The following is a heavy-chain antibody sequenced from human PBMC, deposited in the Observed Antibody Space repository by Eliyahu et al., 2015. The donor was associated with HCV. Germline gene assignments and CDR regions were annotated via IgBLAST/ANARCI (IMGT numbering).Heavy chain of an antibody. CDR3: AKAPYYYDSSGYYPFDY. D-gene: IGHD3-22*01. V-gene: IGHV3-43*02. CDR2: ISGDGQST. Sequence: VQLVESGGGVVQPGGSLRLSXEASGFTLXGYAMHWVRQAPGKGLEWVSLISGDGQSTYYGDSVKGRFTISRDNGRNSLYLQMNSLRTEDTALYYCAKAPYYYDSSGYYPFDYWGQGTLVTVSS. CDR1: GFTLXGYA. J-gene: IGHJ4*02.